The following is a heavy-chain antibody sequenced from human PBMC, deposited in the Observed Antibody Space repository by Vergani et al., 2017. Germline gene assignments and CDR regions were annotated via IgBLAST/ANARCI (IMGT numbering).Heavy chain of an antibody. J-gene: IGHJ6*03. D-gene: IGHD1-7*01. CDR2: IYWNDDQ. Sequence: QITLKESGPTLVKPTQTLTLTCTFSGFSLNTRGVSVAWIRQPPGKALDWLALIYWNDDQHYSPSLNNRVTITKDTSKNQVVRTMTNMDYVDTGTYYCVYRKTECGTTGCFYPFYYYDYMDVWGKGTTVTVSS. CDR1: GFSLNTRGVS. V-gene: IGHV2-5*04. CDR3: VYRKTECGTTGCFYPFYYYDYMDV.